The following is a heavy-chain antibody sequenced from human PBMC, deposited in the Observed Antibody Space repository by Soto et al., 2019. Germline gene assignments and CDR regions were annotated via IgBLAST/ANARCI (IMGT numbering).Heavy chain of an antibody. CDR2: IYYSGST. Sequence: QVQLQESGPGLVKPSQTLSLTCTVSGGSIGSGGYYWSWIRQHPGKGLEWIGYIYYSGSTYYNPSLKSRVTISVDTSKNQFSLKLSSVTAADTAVYYCARQRYSSGAYFDYWGQGTLVTVSS. CDR3: ARQRYSSGAYFDY. J-gene: IGHJ4*02. CDR1: GGSIGSGGYY. D-gene: IGHD6-19*01. V-gene: IGHV4-31*03.